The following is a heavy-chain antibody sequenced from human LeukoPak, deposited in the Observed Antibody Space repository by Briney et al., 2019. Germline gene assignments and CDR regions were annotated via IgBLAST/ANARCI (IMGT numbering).Heavy chain of an antibody. Sequence: GGSLRLSCAASGFTFSSYEMNWVRQAPGKGLEWVSYISSSGSTIYYADSVKGRFTISRDNAKNSLYLQMNSLRAEDTALYYCARDYGSGSYYAFDIWGQGTMVTVSS. CDR1: GFTFSSYE. J-gene: IGHJ3*02. D-gene: IGHD3-10*01. V-gene: IGHV3-48*03. CDR3: ARDYGSGSYYAFDI. CDR2: ISSSGSTI.